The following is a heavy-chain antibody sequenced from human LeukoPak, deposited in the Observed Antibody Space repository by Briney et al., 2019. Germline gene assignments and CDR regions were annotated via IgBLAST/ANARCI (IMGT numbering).Heavy chain of an antibody. CDR1: GGSINSYY. D-gene: IGHD3-10*01. CDR2: IHYTGST. V-gene: IGHV4-59*01. J-gene: IGHJ5*02. CDR3: ARGGYYGSGNDFRFDP. Sequence: PSETLSLTCTVSGGSINSYYWSWIRQPPGKGLECIGYIHYTGSTNYNPSLKSRVTISVDTSKSQFSLKLSSVTAADTAIYYCARGGYYGSGNDFRFDPWGQGTLVTVSS.